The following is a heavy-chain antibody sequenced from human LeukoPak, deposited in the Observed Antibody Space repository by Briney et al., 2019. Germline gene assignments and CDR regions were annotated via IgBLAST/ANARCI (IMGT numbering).Heavy chain of an antibody. CDR3: AGDLHWNSVDY. CDR2: IKTDGTDT. D-gene: IGHD1-7*01. J-gene: IGHJ4*02. Sequence: PGRSLSLSCAASGFPFSSYWMHWVRQGPGKGLVWVSRIKTDGTDTGYADSVKGRFTISRDNAKNTLYLQMNSLGAEDTAVYYCAGDLHWNSVDYWGPGTLVTVSS. CDR1: GFPFSSYW. V-gene: IGHV3-74*01.